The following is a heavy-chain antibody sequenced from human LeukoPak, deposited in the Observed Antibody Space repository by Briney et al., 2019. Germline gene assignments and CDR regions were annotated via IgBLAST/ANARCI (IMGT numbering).Heavy chain of an antibody. V-gene: IGHV3-23*01. CDR2: TSGSGGSR. CDR3: AKDGAGRRYFDWLPHYFDY. Sequence: GGSLRLSCAAFDFTFSNYAMSWVRQSPGKGLEWVSGTSGSGGSRYYLDSVKGRFTISRDNSKNTLSLEMNSLRAEDTAVYYCAKDGAGRRYFDWLPHYFDYWGQGTLVTVSS. D-gene: IGHD3-9*01. CDR1: DFTFSNYA. J-gene: IGHJ4*02.